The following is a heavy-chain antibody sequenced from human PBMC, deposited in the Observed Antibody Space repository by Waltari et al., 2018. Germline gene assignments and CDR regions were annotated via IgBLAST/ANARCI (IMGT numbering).Heavy chain of an antibody. J-gene: IGHJ4*02. Sequence: EVQLLESGGGLVQPGGSLRLSCAASGFTFIKYVMTWVRQAPGKGLGCVSVISDSGDNRYYADSVKGRFTISRDNSKNTLYLQMNSLRAEDTAIYYCAKERGGHSIIWDDWGQGTLVTVSS. CDR3: AKERGGHSIIWDD. CDR1: GFTFIKYV. D-gene: IGHD6-13*01. V-gene: IGHV3-23*01. CDR2: ISDSGDNR.